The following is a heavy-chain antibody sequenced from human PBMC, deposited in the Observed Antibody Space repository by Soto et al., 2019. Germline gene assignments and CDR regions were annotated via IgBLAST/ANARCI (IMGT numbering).Heavy chain of an antibody. J-gene: IGHJ6*03. CDR1: GFTFSSYS. CDR3: ARDLPEGLSRPPYYYYYYMDV. CDR2: ISSSNSNI. V-gene: IGHV3-48*01. Sequence: GSLRLSCAASGFTFSSYSMNWVRPAPGKGLEWGSYISSSNSNIYYANSVKGRFTISRDNAKNSLYLQMNSLRAEDTAVYYCARDLPEGLSRPPYYYYYYMDVWGKGTTVTVSS.